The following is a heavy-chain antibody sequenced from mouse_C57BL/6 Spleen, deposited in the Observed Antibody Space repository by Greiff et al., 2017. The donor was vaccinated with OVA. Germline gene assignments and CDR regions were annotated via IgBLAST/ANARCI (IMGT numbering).Heavy chain of an antibody. Sequence: QVQLKQPGAELVMPGASVKLSCKASGYTFTSYWMHWVKQRPGQGLEWIGEIDPSDSYTNYNQKFKGKSTLTVDKSSSTAYMQLSSLTSEDSAVYYCARRKYYYAMDYWGQGTSVTVSS. CDR2: IDPSDSYT. V-gene: IGHV1-69*01. J-gene: IGHJ4*01. CDR1: GYTFTSYW. CDR3: ARRKYYYAMDY.